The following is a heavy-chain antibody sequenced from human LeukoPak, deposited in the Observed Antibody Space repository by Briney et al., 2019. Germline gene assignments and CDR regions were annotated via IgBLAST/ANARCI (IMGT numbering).Heavy chain of an antibody. V-gene: IGHV3-33*06. J-gene: IGHJ6*02. D-gene: IGHD2-15*01. CDR2: IWYDGSNK. Sequence: GGSLRLSCAASGFTFSSYGMHWVRQAPGKGLEWVAVIWYDGSNKYYADSVKGRFTISRDNSKNTLYLQMNSLRAEDTAVYYCAKLMSVLGYCSGGSCYDYYYGMDVWGQGTTVTVSS. CDR1: GFTFSSYG. CDR3: AKLMSVLGYCSGGSCYDYYYGMDV.